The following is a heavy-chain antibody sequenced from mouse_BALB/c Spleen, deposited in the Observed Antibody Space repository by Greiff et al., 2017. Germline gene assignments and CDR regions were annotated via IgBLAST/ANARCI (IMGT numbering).Heavy chain of an antibody. CDR1: GFTFSSFG. J-gene: IGHJ3*01. V-gene: IGHV5-17*02. D-gene: IGHD2-3*01. Sequence: EVQGVESGGGLVQPGGSRKLSCAASGFTFSSFGMHWVRQAPEKGLVWVAYISSGSSTIYYADTVKGRFTISRDNPKNTLFLQMTSLRSEDTAMYYCARGIYDGAWFAYWGQGTLVTVSA. CDR2: ISSGSSTI. CDR3: ARGIYDGAWFAY.